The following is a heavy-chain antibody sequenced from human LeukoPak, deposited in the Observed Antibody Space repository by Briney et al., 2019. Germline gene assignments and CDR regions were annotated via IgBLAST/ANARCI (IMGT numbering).Heavy chain of an antibody. CDR2: ISWNSGSI. D-gene: IGHD4-17*01. CDR3: AKDMIPATVTPSFDY. CDR1: GFTFDDYA. J-gene: IGHJ4*02. Sequence: GRSLRLSCAASGFTFDDYAMHWVRQAPGKGLGWVSGISWNSGSIGYADSVKGRFTISRDNAKNSLYLQMNSLRAEDTALYYCAKDMIPATVTPSFDYWGQGTLVTVSS. V-gene: IGHV3-9*01.